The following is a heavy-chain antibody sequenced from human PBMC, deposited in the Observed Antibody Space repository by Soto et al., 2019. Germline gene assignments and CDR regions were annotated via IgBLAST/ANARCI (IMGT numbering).Heavy chain of an antibody. CDR1: GFTFSDYY. CDR2: ISSSSSYT. D-gene: IGHD2-15*01. Sequence: PVGSLRLSCAASGFTFSDYYMSWIRQAPGKGLEWVSYISSSSSYTNYADSVKGRFTISRDNAKNSLYLQMNSLRAEDTAVYYCAREQYCSGGSCYPAQYYFDYWGQGTLVTVSS. V-gene: IGHV3-11*06. J-gene: IGHJ4*02. CDR3: AREQYCSGGSCYPAQYYFDY.